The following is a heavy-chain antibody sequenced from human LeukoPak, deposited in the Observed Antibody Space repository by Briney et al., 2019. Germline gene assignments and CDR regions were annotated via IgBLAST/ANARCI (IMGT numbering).Heavy chain of an antibody. CDR2: IRGRGGST. Sequence: PGGSLRLSCAASGFTFSNYAMNWVRQAPGKGLGWVSTIRGRGGSTYYADSVKGRSTISRDNSKNTLYLRMNSLRAEDTAVFYCARLTGGLFDYWGQGTLVTVSS. CDR1: GFTFSNYA. CDR3: ARLTGGLFDY. J-gene: IGHJ4*02. V-gene: IGHV3-23*01. D-gene: IGHD7-27*01.